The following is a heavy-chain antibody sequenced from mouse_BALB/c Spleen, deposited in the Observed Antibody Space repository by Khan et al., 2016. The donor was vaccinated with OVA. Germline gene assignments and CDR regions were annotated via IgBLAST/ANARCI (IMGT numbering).Heavy chain of an antibody. V-gene: IGHV2-2*02. CDR3: ARIFIGTTDYAMDY. CDR2: IWSGGST. J-gene: IGHJ4*01. Sequence: QVRLQQSGPGLVQPSQSLSITCTVSGFSLTSYGVHWVRQSPGKGLEWLGVIWSGGSTDYNAAFISRLSISKDNSKSQVFFKMNSLQANDTAIYYCARIFIGTTDYAMDYWGQGTSATVSS. D-gene: IGHD2-14*01. CDR1: GFSLTSYG.